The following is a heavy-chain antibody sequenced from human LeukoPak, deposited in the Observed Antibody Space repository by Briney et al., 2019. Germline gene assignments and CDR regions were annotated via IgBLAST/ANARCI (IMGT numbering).Heavy chain of an antibody. CDR2: IDSGGAT. J-gene: IGHJ4*02. D-gene: IGHD6-13*01. V-gene: IGHV3-53*05. CDR3: ARVHILNPHIAAAATWFDY. CDR1: GFTVKDTS. Sequence: GGSLRLSCAASGFTVKDTSVNWVRQSPGKRLEWVSVIDSGGATSYGDSVKGRFSISRDNSKNTLYLQMNSLRAEDTAVYYCARVHILNPHIAAAATWFDYWGQGTLVTVSS.